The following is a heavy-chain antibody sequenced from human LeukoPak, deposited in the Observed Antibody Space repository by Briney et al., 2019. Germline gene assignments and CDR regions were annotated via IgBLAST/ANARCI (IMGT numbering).Heavy chain of an antibody. CDR3: ATTTVTTDAFDI. V-gene: IGHV4-34*01. Sequence: SETLSLTCVVYGGSFSGYYWSWIRQPPGKGLEWIGEINHSGSTNYNPSLKSRVTISVDTSKNQFSLKLSSVTAADTAVYYCATTTVTTDAFDIWGQGTMVPLSS. J-gene: IGHJ3*02. CDR1: GGSFSGYY. CDR2: INHSGST. D-gene: IGHD4-17*01.